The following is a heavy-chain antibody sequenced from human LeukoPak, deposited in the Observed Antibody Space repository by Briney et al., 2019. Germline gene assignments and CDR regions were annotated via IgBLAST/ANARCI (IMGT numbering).Heavy chain of an antibody. V-gene: IGHV3-23*01. D-gene: IGHD4-23*01. Sequence: GGSLRLSCVVSGITLSNYGMNWVRQAPGKGLEWVAGISDRGGSTNYADSVKGRFTISRDNAKNSLYLQMNSLRAEDTAVYYCARYQGSVTVVTPSPLDYWGQGTLVTVSS. J-gene: IGHJ4*02. CDR3: ARYQGSVTVVTPSPLDY. CDR2: ISDRGGST. CDR1: GITLSNYG.